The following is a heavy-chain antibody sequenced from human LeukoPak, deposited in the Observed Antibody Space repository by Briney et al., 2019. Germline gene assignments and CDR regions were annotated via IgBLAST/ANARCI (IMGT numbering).Heavy chain of an antibody. CDR3: ARDAYDFWSGHPFDY. CDR1: GFTFSSYS. J-gene: IGHJ4*02. Sequence: PGGSLRLSCAASGFTFSSYSMNWVRQAPGKGLEWVSYISSSSSTIYYADSVKGRFTISRDNAKNSLYLQMNSLRAEDTAVYYCARDAYDFWSGHPFDYWGQGTLVTVSS. V-gene: IGHV3-48*04. CDR2: ISSSSSTI. D-gene: IGHD3-3*01.